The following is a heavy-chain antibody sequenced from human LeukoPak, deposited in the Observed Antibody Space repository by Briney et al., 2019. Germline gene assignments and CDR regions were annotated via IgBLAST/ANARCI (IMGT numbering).Heavy chain of an antibody. V-gene: IGHV1-46*01. CDR3: ARHSAEKYTGAYGWAPPDDY. Sequence: ASVKVSCKASGYTFTSYYMHWVRQAPGQGLEWMGIINPSGGSTSYAQKFQGRVTMTRDTSTSTVYMELSSLRTEDTAVYYCARHSAEKYTGAYGWAPPDDYWGQGTLVTVSS. J-gene: IGHJ4*02. CDR1: GYTFTSYY. CDR2: INPSGGST. D-gene: IGHD7-27*01.